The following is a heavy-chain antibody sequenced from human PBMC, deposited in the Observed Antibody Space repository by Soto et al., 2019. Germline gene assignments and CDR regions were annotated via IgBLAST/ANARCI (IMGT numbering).Heavy chain of an antibody. D-gene: IGHD6-13*01. CDR3: ARDPAADGYYGMDV. V-gene: IGHV3-21*01. CDR1: EFSFSTYN. Sequence: EVQLVESGGGLVKPGGSLRLSCVASEFSFSTYNMNWVRQAPGKGLEWVSFISSTSSHIHYADSVKGRFTISRDNAKNSLYLQMNSLRAEDTAVYYCARDPAADGYYGMDVWGQGTTVTVFS. J-gene: IGHJ6*02. CDR2: ISSTSSHI.